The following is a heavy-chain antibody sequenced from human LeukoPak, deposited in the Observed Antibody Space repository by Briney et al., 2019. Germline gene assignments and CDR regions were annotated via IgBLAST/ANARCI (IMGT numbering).Heavy chain of an antibody. CDR2: IYSSGST. V-gene: IGHV4-59*08. CDR3: ARHSNYSWNYFEY. D-gene: IGHD4-11*01. J-gene: IGHJ4*02. Sequence: SDTLSLPYTASGGSVNSYYRRWLRQPPAKGLEWIGNIYSSGSTNYIPSLKSRVTISIDTSKKQFSLNLSSVTAADTDVYYCARHSNYSWNYFEYWGQGTLVTVSS. CDR1: GGSVNSYY.